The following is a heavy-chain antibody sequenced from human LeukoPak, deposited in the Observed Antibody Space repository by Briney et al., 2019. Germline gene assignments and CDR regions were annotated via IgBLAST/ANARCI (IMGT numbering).Heavy chain of an antibody. CDR1: GFTFDDYA. V-gene: IGHV3-9*01. J-gene: IGHJ3*02. Sequence: GGSLRLSCAASGFTFDDYAMHWVRQAPGKGLEWVSGISWNSGSIGYADSVKGRFTISRDNAKNSLYLQMNSLRAEDTALYYCARVETYYYDSSGEATLGAFDIWGQGTMVTVSS. D-gene: IGHD3-22*01. CDR3: ARVETYYYDSSGEATLGAFDI. CDR2: ISWNSGSI.